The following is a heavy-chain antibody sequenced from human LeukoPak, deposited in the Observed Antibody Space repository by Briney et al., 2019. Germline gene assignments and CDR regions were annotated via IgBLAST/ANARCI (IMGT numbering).Heavy chain of an antibody. CDR2: ISPNGDYT. CDR1: GFTFSYYA. Sequence: GGSLRLSCSASGFTFSYYAMHWVRQAPGKGLEYVSAISPNGDYTYYADSVKGRFTISRHNSKNTLYLQMNSLRAEDTAVYYCARVLRAHGSRGFDYWGQGTLVTVSS. CDR3: ARVLRAHGSRGFDY. D-gene: IGHD3-22*01. V-gene: IGHV3-64*04. J-gene: IGHJ4*02.